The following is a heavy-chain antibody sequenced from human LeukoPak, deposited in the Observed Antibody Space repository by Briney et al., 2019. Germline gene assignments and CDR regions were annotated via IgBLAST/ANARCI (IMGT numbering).Heavy chain of an antibody. CDR2: INHSGST. CDR1: GGSFSGYY. CDR3: ARGYSSGWYRGPRDFDY. Sequence: TSETLSLTCVVYGGSFSGYYWSWIRQPPGKGLEWIEEINHSGSTNYNPSLKSRVTISVDTSKNQFSLKLSSVTAADTAVYYCARGYSSGWYRGPRDFDYWGQGTLVTVSS. J-gene: IGHJ4*02. D-gene: IGHD6-19*01. V-gene: IGHV4-34*01.